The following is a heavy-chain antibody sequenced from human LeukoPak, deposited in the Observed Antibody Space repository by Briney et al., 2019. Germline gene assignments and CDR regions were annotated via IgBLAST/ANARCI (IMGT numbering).Heavy chain of an antibody. CDR2: IYYSGST. Sequence: SETLSLTCTVSGGFISSYYWSWVRQPPGKGLEWIGYIYYSGSTKYNPSPKSRVTISVDTSKNQFSLKLNSVTAADAAVYYCAREVGAEWGQGTLVTVSS. CDR1: GGFISSYY. V-gene: IGHV4-59*01. J-gene: IGHJ4*02. CDR3: AREVGAE. D-gene: IGHD1-26*01.